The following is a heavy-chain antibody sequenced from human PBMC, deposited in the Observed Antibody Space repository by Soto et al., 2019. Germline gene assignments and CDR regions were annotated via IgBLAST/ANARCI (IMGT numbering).Heavy chain of an antibody. Sequence: HVQLVQSGAEVKKPGASVKVACKASGYSFNSYYMHWVRQAQGQGPEWLGGIKPSSASTSYAQKFHGKVTRTRDTSKSTVYMELRSLRSEDTALYYCSSDYNAYQRQPGFDIWGQGTLVTVSS. CDR3: SSDYNAYQRQPGFDI. CDR1: GYSFNSYY. J-gene: IGHJ3*02. CDR2: IKPSSAST. V-gene: IGHV1-46*02. D-gene: IGHD3-10*01.